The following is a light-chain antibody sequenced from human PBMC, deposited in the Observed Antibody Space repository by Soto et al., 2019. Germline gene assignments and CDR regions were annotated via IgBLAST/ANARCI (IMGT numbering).Light chain of an antibody. Sequence: QPVLTQSPSASASLGASVNLTCTLSSGHGSYAIAWHQQQPEKGPRYLMKLNSDGSHRKGDGIPDRFSGSSSGAERYLTISSLQSEDEADYYCQNWDTGSWVFGGGTKLTVL. CDR2: LNSDGSH. CDR3: QNWDTGSWV. V-gene: IGLV4-69*01. CDR1: SGHGSYA. J-gene: IGLJ3*02.